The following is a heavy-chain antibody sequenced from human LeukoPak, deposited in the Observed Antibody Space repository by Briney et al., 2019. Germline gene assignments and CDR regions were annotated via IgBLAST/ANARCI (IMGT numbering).Heavy chain of an antibody. V-gene: IGHV3-20*04. CDR3: ARDRAGIAVPGAREYYYGMDV. D-gene: IGHD6-19*01. CDR1: GFTFDDHG. Sequence: GGSLRLSCAASGFTFDDHGMSWVRQAPGKGLEWVSGINWNGGSTVYADSVKGRFTISRDNPKNSLYLQMNSLRAEDTALYYCARDRAGIAVPGAREYYYGMDVWGQGTTVTVSS. CDR2: INWNGGST. J-gene: IGHJ6*02.